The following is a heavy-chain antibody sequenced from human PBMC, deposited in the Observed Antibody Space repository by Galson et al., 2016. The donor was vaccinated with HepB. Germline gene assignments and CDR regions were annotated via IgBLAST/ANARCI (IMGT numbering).Heavy chain of an antibody. CDR2: ISYDGGDK. J-gene: IGHJ4*02. D-gene: IGHD3-3*02. V-gene: IGHV3-30*04. Sequence: SLRLSCAASGFSFSTFAMHWVRQAPGKGLEWVAIISYDGGDKKYADSVKGRFTISRDNSKNTLYLHMNSLRGEDTAVYYCAKDRAPIFVPAPEHPDHWGQGTLVAVSS. CDR3: AKDRAPIFVPAPEHPDH. CDR1: GFSFSTFA.